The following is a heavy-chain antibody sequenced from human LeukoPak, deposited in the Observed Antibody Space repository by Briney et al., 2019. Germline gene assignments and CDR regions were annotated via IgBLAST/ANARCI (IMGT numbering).Heavy chain of an antibody. J-gene: IGHJ2*01. V-gene: IGHV1-24*01. CDR2: SDPEDGET. CDR3: ATAVRGVISPLLRWYFDL. D-gene: IGHD3-10*01. CDR1: GYTLTELS. Sequence: ASVKVSCKVSGYTLTELSMHWVRQAPGKGLEWMGGSDPEDGETIYAQKFQGRVTMTEDTSTDTAYMELSSMRSEDTAVYYCATAVRGVISPLLRWYFDLWGRGTLVTVSS.